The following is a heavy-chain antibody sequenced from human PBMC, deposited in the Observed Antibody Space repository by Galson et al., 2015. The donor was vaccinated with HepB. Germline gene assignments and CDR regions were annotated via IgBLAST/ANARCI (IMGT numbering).Heavy chain of an antibody. CDR2: ISSSSSTI. D-gene: IGHD3-10*01. CDR3: ARIWHYYGSGSYYEIDY. J-gene: IGHJ4*02. Sequence: SLRLSCAASGFTFSSYSMNWVRQAPGKGLEWVSYISSSSSTIYYADSVKGRFTISRDNAKNSLYLQMNSLRAEDTAVYYCARIWHYYGSGSYYEIDYWGQGTLVTVSS. V-gene: IGHV3-48*04. CDR1: GFTFSSYS.